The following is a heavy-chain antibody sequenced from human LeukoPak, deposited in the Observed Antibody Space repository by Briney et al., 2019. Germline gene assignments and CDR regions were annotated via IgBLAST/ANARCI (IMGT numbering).Heavy chain of an antibody. CDR2: ISYDGSNK. CDR1: GFIFSNYA. Sequence: PGGSLRLSCAASGFIFSNYAMHWVRQAPGKGLEWVAVISYDGSNKYYADSVKGRFTISRDNPKNTLYLQMNSLRAEDTAVYYCAREGFFWGQGTMVTVSS. V-gene: IGHV3-30*04. J-gene: IGHJ3*01. CDR3: AREGFF.